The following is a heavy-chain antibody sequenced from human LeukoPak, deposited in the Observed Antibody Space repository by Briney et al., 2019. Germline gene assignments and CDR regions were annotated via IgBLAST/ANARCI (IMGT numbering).Heavy chain of an antibody. CDR1: GYTFTSYG. D-gene: IGHD3-22*01. V-gene: IGHV1-18*01. CDR3: ARDTPEYYYDSSGYYPPDY. CDR2: ISAYNGNT. Sequence: ASVRVSCKASGYTFTSYGISWVRQAPGQGLEWMGLISAYNGNTNYAQKLQGRVTMTTDTSTSTAYMELRSLRSDDTAVYYCARDTPEYYYDSSGYYPPDYWGQGTLVTVSS. J-gene: IGHJ4*02.